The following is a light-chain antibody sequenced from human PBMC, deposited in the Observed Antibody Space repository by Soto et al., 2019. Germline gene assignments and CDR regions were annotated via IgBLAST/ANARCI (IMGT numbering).Light chain of an antibody. CDR1: QSISRC. V-gene: IGKV1-27*01. CDR2: AAS. CDR3: QKYNSDPWT. J-gene: IGKJ1*01. Sequence: DIQMTQSPSTLSGSVGDRVTITCRASQSISRCFAWYQQKPGTVPKLLISAASTLQTGVPSRFSGGGSGTDFTLTISSLQPEDVATYYCQKYNSDPWTFGQGTKVDIK.